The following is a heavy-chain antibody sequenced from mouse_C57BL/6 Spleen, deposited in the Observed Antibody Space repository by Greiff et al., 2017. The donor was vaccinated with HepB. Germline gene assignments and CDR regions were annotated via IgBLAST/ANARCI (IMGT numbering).Heavy chain of an antibody. CDR3: ARVLGRWYFDV. V-gene: IGHV5-16*01. D-gene: IGHD4-1*01. CDR2: INYDGSST. Sequence: EVKLMESEGGLVQPGSSMKLSCTASGFTFSDYYMAWVRQVPEKGLEWVANINYDGSSTYYLDSLKSRFIISRDNAKNILYLQMSSLKSEDTATYYCARVLGRWYFDVWGTGTTVTVSS. CDR1: GFTFSDYY. J-gene: IGHJ1*03.